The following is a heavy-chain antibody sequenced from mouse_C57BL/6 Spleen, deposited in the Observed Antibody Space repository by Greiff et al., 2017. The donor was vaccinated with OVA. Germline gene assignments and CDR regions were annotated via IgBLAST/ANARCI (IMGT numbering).Heavy chain of an antibody. CDR1: GCTCRDYD. CDR3: ARERDLDY. V-gene: IGHV5-16*01. J-gene: IGHJ2*01. Sequence: EVMLVESEGGLVQPGSSMKLSCTASGCTCRDYDMAWVRQVPEKGLEWVANINYDGSSTYYLDSLKSRFIISRDNAKNILYLQMSSLKSEDTATYYCARERDLDYWGQGTTLTVSS. CDR2: INYDGSST.